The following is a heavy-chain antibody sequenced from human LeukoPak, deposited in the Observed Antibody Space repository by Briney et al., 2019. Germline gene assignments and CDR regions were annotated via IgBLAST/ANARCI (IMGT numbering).Heavy chain of an antibody. J-gene: IGHJ4*02. CDR3: ARVNVWGSYRYSKLDY. CDR2: ISAYNGNT. CDR1: GYIFTTYG. Sequence: GASVKVSCKASGYIFTTYGINWVRQAPGQGLEWMGWISAYNGNTNYAQKLQGRVTMTTDTSTSTAYMELRSLRPDDTAVYYCARVNVWGSYRYSKLDYWGQGTLVTVSS. D-gene: IGHD3-16*02. V-gene: IGHV1-18*01.